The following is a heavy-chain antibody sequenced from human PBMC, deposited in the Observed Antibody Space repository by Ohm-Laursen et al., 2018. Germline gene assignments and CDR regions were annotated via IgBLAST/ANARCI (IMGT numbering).Heavy chain of an antibody. CDR1: GFTFSSYA. V-gene: IGHV3-23*01. CDR3: ARDPGVRGESAANNGWFDP. D-gene: IGHD2-2*01. Sequence: GSLRLSCAAPGFTFSSYAMSWVRQTPGKSLECISTISGSGASSHYADSVKGRFTISRDNARNSLYLQMNSLRAEDTAVYYCARDPGVRGESAANNGWFDPWGQGTLVTVSS. J-gene: IGHJ5*02. CDR2: ISGSGASS.